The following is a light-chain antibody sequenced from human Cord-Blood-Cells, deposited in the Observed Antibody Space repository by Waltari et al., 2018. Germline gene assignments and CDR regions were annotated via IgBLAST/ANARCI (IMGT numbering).Light chain of an antibody. Sequence: DIQMTQSPSTLSASVGDRVTITCRASQSISSWLAWYQQKPGKAPKLLLYDASSLESGVPSRFSGSGSGTEFTLPISSLQPDDFATYYCQQYNSYWTFGQGTKVEIK. CDR2: DAS. CDR3: QQYNSYWT. V-gene: IGKV1-5*01. CDR1: QSISSW. J-gene: IGKJ1*01.